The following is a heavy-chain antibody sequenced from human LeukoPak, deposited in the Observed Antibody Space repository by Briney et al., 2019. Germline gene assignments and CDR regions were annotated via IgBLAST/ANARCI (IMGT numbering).Heavy chain of an antibody. Sequence: GGSLRLSCEVSGYTFSSFWTNWVRQAPGKGLEWVANINQDGSEKYYVNSVKGRFTISRDNAKNSLYLQMNSLRAEDTALYYCAKDISSYCSGGSCYSAGFDCWGQGTLVTVSS. D-gene: IGHD2-15*01. CDR2: INQDGSEK. CDR3: AKDISSYCSGGSCYSAGFDC. V-gene: IGHV3-7*03. CDR1: GYTFSSFW. J-gene: IGHJ4*02.